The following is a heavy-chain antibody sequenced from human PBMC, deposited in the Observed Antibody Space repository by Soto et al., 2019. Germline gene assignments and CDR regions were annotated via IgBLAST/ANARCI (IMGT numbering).Heavy chain of an antibody. CDR1: GGTFSSYT. V-gene: IGHV1-69*06. CDR2: IIPIFGTT. Sequence: QVQLVQSGDEVKKPGSSVKVSCKASGGTFSSYTIAWVRQAPGQGLEWMGGIIPIFGTTNYAQKFKGRVTLTADKSTTTANIELSSLRFEDTDIDGCASSVLLRGIYYYYEMDFWGQGTTVTVAS. CDR3: ASSVLLRGIYYYYEMDF. D-gene: IGHD1-1*01. J-gene: IGHJ6*02.